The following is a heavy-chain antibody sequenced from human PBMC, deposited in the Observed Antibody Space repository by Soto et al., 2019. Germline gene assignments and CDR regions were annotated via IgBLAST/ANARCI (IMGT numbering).Heavy chain of an antibody. D-gene: IGHD5-12*01. CDR3: AREAVATTNDY. Sequence: QVQLVESGGGVVQPGRSLRLSCAASGFTFSSYGMHWVRQAPGKGLEWVAVIWYDGSNKYYADSVKGRFTISRDNSKNTLYLQMNSLRAEDTAVYYCAREAVATTNDYWGQGTLVIVSS. V-gene: IGHV3-33*01. J-gene: IGHJ4*02. CDR1: GFTFSSYG. CDR2: IWYDGSNK.